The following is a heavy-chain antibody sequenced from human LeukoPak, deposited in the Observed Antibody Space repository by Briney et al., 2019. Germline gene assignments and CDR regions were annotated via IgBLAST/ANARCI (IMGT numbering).Heavy chain of an antibody. J-gene: IGHJ4*02. Sequence: GGSLRLSCAASGFTFSSYGMSWVRQAPGKGLEWVSGLTGSTRSTYYADSVKGRFTISRDNSKNTLYLQMNSLRAEDTAVYYCAKDRHTAMAPLVNWGQGTLVTVSS. V-gene: IGHV3-23*01. CDR1: GFTFSSYG. CDR2: LTGSTRST. D-gene: IGHD5-18*01. CDR3: AKDRHTAMAPLVN.